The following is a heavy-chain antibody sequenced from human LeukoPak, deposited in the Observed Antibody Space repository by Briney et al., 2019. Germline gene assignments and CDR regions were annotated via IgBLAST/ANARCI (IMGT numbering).Heavy chain of an antibody. Sequence: GGSLRLSCAASGFTFSSYAMSWFRQAPGKGLEWVSAISGSGGSTYYADSVKGRFTISRDNSKNTLYLQMNSLRAEDTAVYYCASLYCSGGSCYFDYWGQGTLVTVSS. CDR1: GFTFSSYA. CDR3: ASLYCSGGSCYFDY. CDR2: ISGSGGST. J-gene: IGHJ4*02. V-gene: IGHV3-23*01. D-gene: IGHD2-15*01.